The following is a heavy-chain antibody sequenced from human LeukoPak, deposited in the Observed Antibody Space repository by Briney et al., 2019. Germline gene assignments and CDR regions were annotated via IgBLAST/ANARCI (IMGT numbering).Heavy chain of an antibody. V-gene: IGHV4-4*07. CDR1: GGSISSYY. Sequence: SETLSLTCTVSGGSISSYYWSWIRQPAGKGLEWIGRIYTSGSTNYNPSLKSRVTMSVDTSKNQFSLKLSSVTAADTAVYYCARVVQAAAGDTYYCYMDVWGKGTTVTVSS. CDR3: ARVVQAAAGDTYYCYMDV. J-gene: IGHJ6*03. CDR2: IYTSGST. D-gene: IGHD6-13*01.